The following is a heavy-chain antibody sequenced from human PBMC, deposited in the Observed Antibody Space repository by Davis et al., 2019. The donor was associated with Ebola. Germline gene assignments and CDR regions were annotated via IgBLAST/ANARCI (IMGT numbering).Heavy chain of an antibody. CDR1: GYTFTGYY. CDR2: IIPILGIA. V-gene: IGHV1-69*10. D-gene: IGHD3-16*02. J-gene: IGHJ4*02. CDR3: ARDRGMITFGGVID. Sequence: AALVKVSCKASGYTFTGYYMHWVRQAPGQGLEWMGWIIPILGIANYAQKFQGRVTITADKSTSTAYMELSSLRSEDTAVYYCARDRGMITFGGVIDWGQGTLVTVSS.